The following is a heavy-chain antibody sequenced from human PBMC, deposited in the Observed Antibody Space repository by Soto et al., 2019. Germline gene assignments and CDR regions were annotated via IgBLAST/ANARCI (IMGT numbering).Heavy chain of an antibody. V-gene: IGHV3-13*01. Sequence: EVQLVESGGGLVQPGGSLRLSCAASGFTFCGSDMNWVRYTRGKGLEWVSGIGTGVDTYYSDSVRGRFTIAREDAKGSLYLQMNSLRVEDRAVYYCVIETGFNTTSDAFNIWGQGTMVTVSS. D-gene: IGHD1-1*01. CDR3: VIETGFNTTSDAFNI. CDR2: IGTGVDT. CDR1: GFTFCGSD. J-gene: IGHJ3*02.